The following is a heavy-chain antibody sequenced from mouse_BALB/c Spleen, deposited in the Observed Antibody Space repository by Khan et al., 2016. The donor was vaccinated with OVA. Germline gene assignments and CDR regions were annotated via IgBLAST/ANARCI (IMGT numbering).Heavy chain of an antibody. CDR1: GFTFSNYA. CDR3: ARDYWFVY. J-gene: IGHJ3*01. CDR2: ISSGGST. Sequence: EVELVESGGGLVKSGGSLKVSCAASGFTFSNYAMSWVRQTPEKRLEWVASISSGGSTYYPDSAKGRFTISRDNARNILYLQMSSLRSEDTAMYYCARDYWFVYWGQGTLVTVSA. V-gene: IGHV5-6-5*01.